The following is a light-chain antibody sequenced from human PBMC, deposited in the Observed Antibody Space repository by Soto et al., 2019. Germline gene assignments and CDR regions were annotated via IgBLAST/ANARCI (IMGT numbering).Light chain of an antibody. Sequence: EIVVTPSPATLSLSPVERGTLSCLDSQSMSSQLAWYQHKPGQAPRLRIYDTSIRATGIPARFSGSGSGTELALTISSLQSEDFAIYYCKQYNTWASSTFGPGTRLEIK. J-gene: IGKJ5*01. V-gene: IGKV3-15*01. CDR1: QSMSSQ. CDR3: KQYNTWASST. CDR2: DTS.